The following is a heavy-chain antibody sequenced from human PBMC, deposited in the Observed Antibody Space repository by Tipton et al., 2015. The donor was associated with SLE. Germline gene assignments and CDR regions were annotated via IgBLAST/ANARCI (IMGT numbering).Heavy chain of an antibody. CDR2: IYHSGST. CDR1: GGSISSGGYS. Sequence: TLSLTCAVSGGSISSGGYSWSWIRQPPGKGLEWIGYIYHSGSTYYNPSLKSRVTISVDRSKNQFSLKLSSVTAADTAVYYCARGIVLMATVWWQQLVRGHWFDPWGQGTLVTVSS. V-gene: IGHV4-30-2*01. J-gene: IGHJ5*02. D-gene: IGHD6-13*01. CDR3: ARGIVLMATVWWQQLVRGHWFDP.